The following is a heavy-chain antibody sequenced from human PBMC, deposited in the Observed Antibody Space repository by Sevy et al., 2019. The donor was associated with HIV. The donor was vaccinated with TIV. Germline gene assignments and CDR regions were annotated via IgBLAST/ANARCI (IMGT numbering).Heavy chain of an antibody. J-gene: IGHJ6*02. CDR1: GFTFSSYE. CDR3: AKGFCSGATCPRDYYYYGMDV. CDR2: ISGSGRFT. Sequence: GGSLRLSCAASGFTFSSYEMNWVRQAPGKGLEWVSSISGSGRFTYYADFVEGRFIISRDNSKNTLSVQMNSLRAEDTAVYYCAKGFCSGATCPRDYYYYGMDVWGQGTTVTVSS. V-gene: IGHV3-23*01. D-gene: IGHD2-15*01.